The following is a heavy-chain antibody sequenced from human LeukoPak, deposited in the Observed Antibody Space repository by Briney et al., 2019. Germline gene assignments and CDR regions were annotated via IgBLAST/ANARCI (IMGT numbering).Heavy chain of an antibody. J-gene: IGHJ4*02. CDR1: GFTFSSYG. CDR3: AKDWHDSSGWYYFDY. CDR2: ISYDGSNK. D-gene: IGHD6-19*01. Sequence: GGSLRLSCAASGFTFSSYGTHWVRQAPGKGLEWVAVISYDGSNKYYADSVKGRFTISRDNSKNTLYLQMNSLRAEDTAVYYCAKDWHDSSGWYYFDYWGQGTLVTVSS. V-gene: IGHV3-30*18.